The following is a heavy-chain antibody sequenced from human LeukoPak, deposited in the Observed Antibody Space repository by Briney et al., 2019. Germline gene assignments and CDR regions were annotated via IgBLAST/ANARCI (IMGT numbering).Heavy chain of an antibody. CDR3: TRELAPFGGAKSNGYYYYYMDV. V-gene: IGHV3-49*04. D-gene: IGHD4/OR15-4a*01. CDR1: GFTFGDYA. J-gene: IGHJ6*03. Sequence: GGSLRLSCTASGFTFGDYAMSWVRQAPGKGLEWVGFIRSKAYGGTTEYAASVKGRFTMSRDDSTSIAYLQMNSLKTEDTAVYYCTRELAPFGGAKSNGYYYYYMDVWGKGTTVTVSS. CDR2: IRSKAYGGTT.